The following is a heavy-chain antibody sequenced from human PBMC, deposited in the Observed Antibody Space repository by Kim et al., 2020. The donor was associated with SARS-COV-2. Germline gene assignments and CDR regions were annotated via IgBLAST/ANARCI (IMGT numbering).Heavy chain of an antibody. V-gene: IGHV4-34*01. D-gene: IGHD2-2*01. CDR3: ARGRGRYCSSTSCRYRAFDI. J-gene: IGHJ3*02. Sequence: RVTISVDTSKNQFSLKLSSVTAADTAVYYCARGRGRYCSSTSCRYRAFDIWGQGTMVTVSS.